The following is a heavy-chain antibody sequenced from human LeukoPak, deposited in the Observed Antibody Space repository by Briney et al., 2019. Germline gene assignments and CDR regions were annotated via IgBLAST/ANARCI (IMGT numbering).Heavy chain of an antibody. CDR1: GFTFSTYW. CDR3: AFSRFLEWSNDAFDI. Sequence: GGSLRLSCAASGFTFSTYWIYWVRQAPWKGLVWVSRINSDGSSTSYADSVKGRFTISRDNAKNTLYLQMNSLRAEDTAVYYCAFSRFLEWSNDAFDIWGQGTMVTVSS. D-gene: IGHD3-3*01. J-gene: IGHJ3*02. V-gene: IGHV3-74*01. CDR2: INSDGSST.